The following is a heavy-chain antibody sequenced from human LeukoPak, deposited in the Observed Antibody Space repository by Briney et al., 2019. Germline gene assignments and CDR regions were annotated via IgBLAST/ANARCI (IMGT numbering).Heavy chain of an antibody. V-gene: IGHV4-61*01. CDR2: IYNSGST. CDR3: ARKLHRAFCIAAAGVFDY. J-gene: IGHJ4*02. Sequence: SETLSLTCTVSGGSVSSGSYYWSWIRQPPGKGLEWIGYIYNSGSTNCNPSLKSRVTILVETSKNQFSLKLSSVTAADTAVYYCARKLHRAFCIAAAGVFDYWGQGILVTVSS. D-gene: IGHD6-13*01. CDR1: GGSVSSGSYY.